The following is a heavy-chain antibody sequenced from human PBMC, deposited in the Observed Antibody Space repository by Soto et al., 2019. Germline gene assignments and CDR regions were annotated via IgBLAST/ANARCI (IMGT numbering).Heavy chain of an antibody. J-gene: IGHJ5*02. CDR3: ARTHPIYENWFDP. Sequence: GPSVKVSCKASGYTFTSYGISWVRQAPGRGLEWMGWISAYNGNTNYAQKLQGRVTMTTDTSTSTAYMELRSLRSDDTAVYYCARTHPIYENWFDPWGQGTLVTVSS. D-gene: IGHD3-9*01. CDR1: GYTFTSYG. V-gene: IGHV1-18*01. CDR2: ISAYNGNT.